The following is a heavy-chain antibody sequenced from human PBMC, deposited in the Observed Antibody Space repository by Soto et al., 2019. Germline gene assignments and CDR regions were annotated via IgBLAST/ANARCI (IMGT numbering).Heavy chain of an antibody. V-gene: IGHV1-2*02. Sequence: ASVKVSCKASGYTFSDYYIHWVRQAPGQGLEWMGWINTNSGGTKYAPKFQGGVTMTRDTSIPTAYMELSRLRSGDTAVYYCAREPATAKPEGVDFWGQGTLVTVSS. CDR2: INTNSGGT. CDR3: AREPATAKPEGVDF. J-gene: IGHJ4*02. D-gene: IGHD1-1*01. CDR1: GYTFSDYY.